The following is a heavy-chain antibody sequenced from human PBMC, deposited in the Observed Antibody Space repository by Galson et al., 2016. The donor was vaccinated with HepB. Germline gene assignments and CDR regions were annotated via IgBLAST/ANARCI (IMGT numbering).Heavy chain of an antibody. J-gene: IGHJ5*02. CDR1: GFTFSKFA. V-gene: IGHV3-23*01. Sequence: SLRLSCAASGFTFSKFAMAWVRQAPGKGLEWVALISGNGIDTYYADSVKGRFTMSRDNFENTVLLQMNSLRVEDTAIYYCARVQGNWLDPWGQGTLVTVSS. CDR3: ARVQGNWLDP. CDR2: ISGNGIDT. D-gene: IGHD1-1*01.